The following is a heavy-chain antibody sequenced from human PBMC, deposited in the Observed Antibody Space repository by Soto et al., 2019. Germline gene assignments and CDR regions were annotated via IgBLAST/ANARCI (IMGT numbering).Heavy chain of an antibody. Sequence: QVQLVQSGAEVKKPGASVKVSCKASGYTFTGYYMHWVRQAPGQGLEWMGWINPNSGGTNYAQKFQGWVTMTRDTSISTAYMELSRRRSDDTAVYYCARDRGGGGGTATTYYYGDVWGKGTTVTVSS. CDR1: GYTFTGYY. CDR2: INPNSGGT. J-gene: IGHJ6*03. V-gene: IGHV1-2*04. D-gene: IGHD2-15*01. CDR3: ARDRGGGGGTATTYYYGDV.